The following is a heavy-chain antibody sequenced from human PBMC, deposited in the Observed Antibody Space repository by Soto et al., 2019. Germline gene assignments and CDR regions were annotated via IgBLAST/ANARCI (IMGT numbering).Heavy chain of an antibody. J-gene: IGHJ6*02. D-gene: IGHD4-17*01. V-gene: IGHV4-30-4*01. Sequence: SETLSLTCTVSGGSISSGDYYWSWIRQPPGKGLEWIGYIYFSGSTYYNPSLKSRVTISVDTSKNQFSLKLSSVTAADTAVYYCARSAVTPYYYYGMDVWGQGTTVTV. CDR2: IYFSGST. CDR3: ARSAVTPYYYYGMDV. CDR1: GGSISSGDYY.